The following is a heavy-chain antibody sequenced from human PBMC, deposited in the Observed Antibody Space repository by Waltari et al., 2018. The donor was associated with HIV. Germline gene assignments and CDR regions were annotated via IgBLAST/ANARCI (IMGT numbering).Heavy chain of an antibody. J-gene: IGHJ4*02. D-gene: IGHD1-26*01. CDR1: GFIFSNYA. V-gene: IGHV3-23*01. CDR2: MRRIGDTT. Sequence: EVQLLESGGGLVQPGGSLRLSCATSGFIFSNYAMSWVRQAPGKGLEGVSTMRRIGDTTYYADSVKGRFTTTRANSKDTLYLQMNSLRAEDTAVYYCAKDSMGAIDVEDYFDFWGQGTLVTVSS. CDR3: AKDSMGAIDVEDYFDF.